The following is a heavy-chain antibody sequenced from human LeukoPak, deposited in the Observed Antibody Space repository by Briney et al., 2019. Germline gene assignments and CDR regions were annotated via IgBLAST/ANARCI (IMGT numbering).Heavy chain of an antibody. V-gene: IGHV1-18*01. CDR3: ARGQSGFLELGNWFDP. D-gene: IGHD3-3*01. CDR1: GYTFTSYG. J-gene: IGHJ5*02. CDR2: ISAYNGNT. Sequence: GASVKVSCKASGYTFTSYGISWVRQAPGQGLEWMGWISAYNGNTNYAQKLQGRVTMTTDTSTSTAYMELRSLRSDDTAVYYCARGQSGFLELGNWFDPWGQGTLVTVSS.